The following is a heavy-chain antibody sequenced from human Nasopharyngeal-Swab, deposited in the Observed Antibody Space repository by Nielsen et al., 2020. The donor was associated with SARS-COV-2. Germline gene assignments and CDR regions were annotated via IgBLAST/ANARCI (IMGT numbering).Heavy chain of an antibody. V-gene: IGHV4-34*01. Sequence: SETLSLTCAVYGGSFSGYYCSWIRQPPGKGLEWIGEINHSGSTNYNPSLKSRVTISVDTSKNQFSLRLSSVTAADTAVYYCARENYDDSSDYYGGYFDYWGQGTLVTVSS. CDR3: ARENYDDSSDYYGGYFDY. CDR2: INHSGST. D-gene: IGHD3-22*01. J-gene: IGHJ4*02. CDR1: GGSFSGYY.